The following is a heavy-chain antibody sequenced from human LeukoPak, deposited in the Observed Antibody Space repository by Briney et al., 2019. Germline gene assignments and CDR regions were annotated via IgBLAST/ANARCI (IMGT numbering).Heavy chain of an antibody. J-gene: IGHJ6*03. CDR1: GGSISSSNW. V-gene: IGHV4-4*02. Sequence: SETLSLTCAVSGGSISSSNWWSWVRQPPGKGLEWIGEIYHSGSTYYNPSLKSRVTISVDRSKNQFSLKLSSVTAADTAVYYCARAHYCSSTSCAPYYYYMDVWGKGTTVTVSS. CDR2: IYHSGST. CDR3: ARAHYCSSTSCAPYYYYMDV. D-gene: IGHD2-2*01.